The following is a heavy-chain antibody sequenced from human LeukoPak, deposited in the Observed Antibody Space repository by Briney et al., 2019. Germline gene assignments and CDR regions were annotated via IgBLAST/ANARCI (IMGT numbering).Heavy chain of an antibody. CDR1: GFTFSSYA. V-gene: IGHV3-23*01. CDR2: ISGSGGST. CDR3: AKAKPLWIQLANWFDP. D-gene: IGHD5-18*01. Sequence: GGSLRLSSAASGFTFSSYAMSWVRQAPGKGLEWVSAISGSGGSTYYADSVKGRFTISRDNSKNTLYLQMNSLRAEDTAVYYCAKAKPLWIQLANWFDPWGQGTLVTVSS. J-gene: IGHJ5*02.